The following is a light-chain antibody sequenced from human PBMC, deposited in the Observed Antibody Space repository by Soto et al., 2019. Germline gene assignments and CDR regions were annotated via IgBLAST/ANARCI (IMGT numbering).Light chain of an antibody. V-gene: IGLV1-51*01. J-gene: IGLJ1*01. CDR2: DNT. Sequence: VLTQPPSVSAAPGQKVTISCSGSSSNIGNHFVSWYQQFPGTAPKLLIYDNTERPSGIPDRFSGSQSGTSATLGITGLQTGDEADYYCGTWDTSVRDYVLGNDTKVTVL. CDR1: SSNIGNHF. CDR3: GTWDTSVRDYV.